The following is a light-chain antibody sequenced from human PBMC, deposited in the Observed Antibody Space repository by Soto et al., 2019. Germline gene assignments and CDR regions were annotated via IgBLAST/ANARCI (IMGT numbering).Light chain of an antibody. CDR2: GSS. Sequence: ILLTQSAATLSLSPWERATLSCRASQSVSGSYLSWYQQKPGPAPRLLLSGSSTRATGIPASFSGSGSGTDCTLTISSLQPEDFAVEYCLQDYNLPLTFGGGTKVDIK. J-gene: IGKJ4*01. CDR3: LQDYNLPLT. V-gene: IGKV3D-7*01. CDR1: QSVSGSY.